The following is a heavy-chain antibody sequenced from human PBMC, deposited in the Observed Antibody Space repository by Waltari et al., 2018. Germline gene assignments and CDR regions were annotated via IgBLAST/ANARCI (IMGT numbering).Heavy chain of an antibody. D-gene: IGHD2-15*01. CDR1: GASITTYY. J-gene: IGHJ4*02. V-gene: IGHV4-59*01. CDR2: MYYTGTA. CDR3: ARDYPAAHVFDY. Sequence: QVQLQESGPGLVKPSETLSVTCTVSGASITTYYYSWIRQSPGKGLQWLGSMYYTGTAYYTPSLKSRVTISLDTSKNQCALSLTSVTTADTAVYYCARDYPAAHVFDYWGQGTVVAVSS.